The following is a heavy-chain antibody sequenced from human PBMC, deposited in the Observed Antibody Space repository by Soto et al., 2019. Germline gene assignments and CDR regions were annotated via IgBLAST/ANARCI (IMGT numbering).Heavy chain of an antibody. D-gene: IGHD2-2*01. CDR1: GGSISSGGYY. Sequence: SETLSLTCTVSGGSISSGGYYWSWIRQHPGKGLEWIGYIYYSGSTYYNPSLKSRVTISVDTSKNQFSLKLSSVTAADTAVYYCARGCIITISTYYYGMDVWGQGTTGPVFS. J-gene: IGHJ6*02. CDR3: ARGCIITISTYYYGMDV. CDR2: IYYSGST. V-gene: IGHV4-31*03.